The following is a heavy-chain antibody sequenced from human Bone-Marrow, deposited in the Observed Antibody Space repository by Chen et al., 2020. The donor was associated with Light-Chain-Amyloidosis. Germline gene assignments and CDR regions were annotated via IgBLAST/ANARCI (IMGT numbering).Heavy chain of an antibody. Sequence: QVQLVQSGAEVKKPGASVKVSCKASGYTFTGYYIHWVRQAPGQGLEWMGWINPDSGATNYAQKFQGSVSFTRDTSVNTGYMELSSLRFDDTSVYYCATVYQNDDFWGGSTSLYGMDVWGQGTTVTVSS. J-gene: IGHJ6*02. D-gene: IGHD3-3*01. CDR3: ATVYQNDDFWGGSTSLYGMDV. V-gene: IGHV1-2*02. CDR1: GYTFTGYY. CDR2: INPDSGAT.